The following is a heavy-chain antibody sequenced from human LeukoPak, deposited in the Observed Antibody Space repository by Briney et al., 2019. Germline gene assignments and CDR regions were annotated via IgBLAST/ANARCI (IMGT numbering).Heavy chain of an antibody. Sequence: GGSLRLSCAASGFIFSNYAMSWVRQAPGKGLDWVSAMSGSDNNTYYADSVRGRFTISTDNSKKTLYLQMNRQRAEDTAVYYCAKSIGKAIPGYFDYWGQGTLVTVSS. D-gene: IGHD2-8*02. J-gene: IGHJ4*02. V-gene: IGHV3-23*01. CDR1: GFIFSNYA. CDR3: AKSIGKAIPGYFDY. CDR2: MSGSDNNT.